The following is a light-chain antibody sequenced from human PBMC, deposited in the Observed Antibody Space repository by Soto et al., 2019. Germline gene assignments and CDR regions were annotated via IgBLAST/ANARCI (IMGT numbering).Light chain of an antibody. CDR2: AAS. CDR1: QSVASNY. CDR3: EQYGSSPLT. J-gene: IGKJ4*01. V-gene: IGKV3-20*01. Sequence: EIVLTQSPGTLSLSPGERATLSCRASQSVASNYLAWYHQKPGQAPRLLIHAASRRAYGIPDRFSGSGSGTDFTLGISSLEPQDFAVYYCEQYGSSPLTFGGGTKVEIK.